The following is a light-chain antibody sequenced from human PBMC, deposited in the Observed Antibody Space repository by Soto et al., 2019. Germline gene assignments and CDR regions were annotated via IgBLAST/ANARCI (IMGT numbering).Light chain of an antibody. CDR2: GAS. CDR3: QQYADLPYT. CDR1: QTLTTRF. Sequence: EIVLTQSPGTLFLSPGERATLSCMASQTLTTRFLAWYQQKPGQAPRLLIHGASSRATGIPDRFSGSGSGTEYTLTISRLEPEDFAVYSCQQYADLPYTFGQGTTLEIK. V-gene: IGKV3-20*01. J-gene: IGKJ2*01.